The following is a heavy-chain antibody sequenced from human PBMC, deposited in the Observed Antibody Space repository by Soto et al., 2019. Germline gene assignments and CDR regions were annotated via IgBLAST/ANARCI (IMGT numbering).Heavy chain of an antibody. CDR2: ISYDGRVK. V-gene: IGHV3-30*04. Sequence: QVQLVESGGGVVQPGRSLSLSCAASGFTFSDYPMHWVRQAPGKGLEWVAVISYDGRVKYYVDSVKGRFTISRDDSKNTLYLPMNSLRVYDTAVYYCARDFIVGAPDYFDYWGQGTLVTVSS. J-gene: IGHJ4*02. CDR3: ARDFIVGAPDYFDY. D-gene: IGHD1-26*01. CDR1: GFTFSDYP.